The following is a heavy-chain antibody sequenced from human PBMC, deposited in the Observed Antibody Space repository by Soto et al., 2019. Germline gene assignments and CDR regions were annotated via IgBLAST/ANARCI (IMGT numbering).Heavy chain of an antibody. Sequence: QVQLEQSGAEVKKPGASVKVSCKASGYTFTSYGISWVRQAPGQGLAWMGWISAYNGKTNYAQKLQGRVTMTADTSTSTAYMELRSLRSDATAVYYCARLTMAQGAFDIWGQGTMVTVSS. V-gene: IGHV1-18*01. CDR3: ARLTMAQGAFDI. J-gene: IGHJ3*02. CDR2: ISAYNGKT. CDR1: GYTFTSYG. D-gene: IGHD3-10*01.